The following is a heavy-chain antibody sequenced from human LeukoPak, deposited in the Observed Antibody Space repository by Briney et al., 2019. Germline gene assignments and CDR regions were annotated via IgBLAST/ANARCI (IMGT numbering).Heavy chain of an antibody. V-gene: IGHV4-34*01. J-gene: IGHJ5*02. CDR1: GGSFSGYY. Sequence: SETLSLTCAVYGGSFSGYYWSWIRQPPGKGLEWIGEINHSGSTNYNPSLKSRVTISVDTSKNQFSLKLSSVTAADTAVYYCARGYPERITIFGAVTNNWFDPWGQGTLVTVSS. CDR3: ARGYPERITIFGAVTNNWFDP. CDR2: INHSGST. D-gene: IGHD3-3*01.